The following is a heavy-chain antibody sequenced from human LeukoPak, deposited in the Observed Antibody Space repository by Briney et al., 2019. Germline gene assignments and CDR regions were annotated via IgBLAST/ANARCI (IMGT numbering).Heavy chain of an antibody. J-gene: IGHJ4*02. CDR1: GFSFSSYE. D-gene: IGHD3-10*01. CDR3: AKVNGEVRGVSDY. Sequence: GGSLRLSCAASGFSFSSYEMNWVRQAPGKGLEWVSAISGSGGSTYYADSVKGRFTISRDNSKNTLYLQMNSLRAEDTAVYYCAKVNGEVRGVSDYWGQGTLVTVSS. CDR2: ISGSGGST. V-gene: IGHV3-23*01.